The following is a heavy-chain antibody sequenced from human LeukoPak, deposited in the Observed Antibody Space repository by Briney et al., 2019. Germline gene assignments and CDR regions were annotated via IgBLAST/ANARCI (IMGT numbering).Heavy chain of an antibody. V-gene: IGHV3-30-3*01. CDR1: GFTFSSYA. Sequence: GGSLRLSCAASGFTFSSYAVHWVRQAPGKGLEWVAVISYDGSNKYYAASVKGRFTISRDNSKNTLYLQMNSLRAEDTAVYYCAKGHDYGDYLYAFDIWGQGTMVTVSS. J-gene: IGHJ3*02. CDR3: AKGHDYGDYLYAFDI. CDR2: ISYDGSNK. D-gene: IGHD4-17*01.